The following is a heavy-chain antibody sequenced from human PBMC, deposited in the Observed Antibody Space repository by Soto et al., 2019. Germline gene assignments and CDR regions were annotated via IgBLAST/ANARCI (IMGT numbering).Heavy chain of an antibody. CDR3: AREIPYVLRGGMDV. CDR2: IWYDGSNK. V-gene: IGHV3-33*01. D-gene: IGHD3-3*01. Sequence: QVQLVESGGGVVQPGRSLRLSCAASGFTFSSYGMHWVRQAPGKGLEWVAVIWYDGSNKYYADSVKGRFTISRDNSKNTLYLQMNSLRAEDTAVDYCAREIPYVLRGGMDVWGQGTTVTVSS. CDR1: GFTFSSYG. J-gene: IGHJ6*02.